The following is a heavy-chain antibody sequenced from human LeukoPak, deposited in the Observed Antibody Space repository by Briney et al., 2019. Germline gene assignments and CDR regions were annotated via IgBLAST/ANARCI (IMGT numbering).Heavy chain of an antibody. CDR3: ARAGSHWHYVY. Sequence: GGSLRLSCAASGFTFSGFSMSWVRQSPTKGLEWVANIKQDGSERYYVDSVKGRFTISRDNAKNSLSLQMNNLRVGDTAVYYCARAGSHWHYVYWGQGTVVTVSS. CDR2: IKQDGSER. V-gene: IGHV3-7*01. J-gene: IGHJ4*02. D-gene: IGHD3-10*01. CDR1: GFTFSGFS.